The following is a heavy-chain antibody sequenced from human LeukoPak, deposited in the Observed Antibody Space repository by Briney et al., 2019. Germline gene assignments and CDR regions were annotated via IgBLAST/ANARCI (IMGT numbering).Heavy chain of an antibody. J-gene: IGHJ4*02. V-gene: IGHV4-34*01. CDR1: GGSFSGYY. CDR2: INHSGST. D-gene: IGHD2-21*02. Sequence: SETLSLTCAVYGGSFSGYYWSWIRQPPGKGLEWIGEINHSGSTNYNPSLKSRVTISVDTSKNQFFLKLSSVTAADTAVYYCARLTEVVTAPFDYWGQGTLVTVSS. CDR3: ARLTEVVTAPFDY.